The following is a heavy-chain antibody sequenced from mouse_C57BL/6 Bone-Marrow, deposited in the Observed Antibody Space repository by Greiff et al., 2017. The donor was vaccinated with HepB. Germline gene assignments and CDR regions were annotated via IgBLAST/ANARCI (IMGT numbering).Heavy chain of an antibody. J-gene: IGHJ2*01. Sequence: QVQLKQPGAELVKPGASVKMSCKASGYTFTSYWITWVKRRPGQGLEWIGDIYPGSGSTNYNEKFKSKATLTVDTSSSTAYMQLSSLTSEDSAVYYCARHGSIFDYWGQGTTLTVSS. D-gene: IGHD1-1*01. CDR1: GYTFTSYW. CDR2: IYPGSGST. V-gene: IGHV1-55*01. CDR3: ARHGSIFDY.